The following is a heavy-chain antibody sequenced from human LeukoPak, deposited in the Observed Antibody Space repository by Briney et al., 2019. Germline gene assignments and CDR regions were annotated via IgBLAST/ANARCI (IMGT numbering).Heavy chain of an antibody. Sequence: SETLSLTCTVSGGSISSGDYYWSWIRQPPGRGLECIGYIYYNGSSFYNPSLKSRVTISVDTSMNHVSLTLSSVAAADTAVYYCARGNNPYFFDYWGQGTLVTVSS. CDR3: ARGNNPYFFDY. CDR1: GGSISSGDYY. J-gene: IGHJ4*02. CDR2: IYYNGSS. D-gene: IGHD2/OR15-2a*01. V-gene: IGHV4-30-4*08.